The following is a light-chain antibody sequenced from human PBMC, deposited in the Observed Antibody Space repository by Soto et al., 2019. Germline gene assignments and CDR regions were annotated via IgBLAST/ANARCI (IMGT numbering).Light chain of an antibody. CDR3: SSYTSSSTLVV. CDR1: NSDVGGYNY. J-gene: IGLJ2*01. V-gene: IGLV2-14*01. Sequence: QSALTQPASVSGSPGQSITISCTGNNSDVGGYNYVSWYQQHPGKAPKLMIYDVSNRPSGVSNRFSGSKSGNTASLTISGLQAEYEADYYCSSYTSSSTLVVFGGGTKLTVL. CDR2: DVS.